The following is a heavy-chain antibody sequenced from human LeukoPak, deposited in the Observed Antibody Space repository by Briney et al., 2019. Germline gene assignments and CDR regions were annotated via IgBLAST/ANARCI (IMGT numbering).Heavy chain of an antibody. V-gene: IGHV1-46*03. CDR1: GYTFTSYY. J-gene: IGHJ4*02. CDR3: ARASDSSGYYAPQHYIDY. Sequence: GASVKVSCKASGYTFTSYYMHWVRQAPGQGLEWMGIINPSGGSTSYAQKFQGRVTMTRDTSTSTVYMELSSLRSEDTAVYYCARASDSSGYYAPQHYIDYWGQGTLVTVSS. D-gene: IGHD3-22*01. CDR2: INPSGGST.